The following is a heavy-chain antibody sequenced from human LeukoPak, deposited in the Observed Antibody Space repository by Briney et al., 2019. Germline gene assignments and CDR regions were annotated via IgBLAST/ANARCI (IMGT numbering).Heavy chain of an antibody. CDR2: INHSGST. J-gene: IGHJ6*02. V-gene: IGHV4-34*01. Sequence: KPSETLSLTCAVYGGSFSGYYWSWIRQPPGKGLEWIGEINHSGSTNYNPSLKSRVTISVDTSKNQFSLKLSSVTAADTAVYYCARGGSGYDSFYYYGMDVWGQGTTVTVSS. CDR3: ARGGSGYDSFYYYGMDV. D-gene: IGHD5-12*01. CDR1: GGSFSGYY.